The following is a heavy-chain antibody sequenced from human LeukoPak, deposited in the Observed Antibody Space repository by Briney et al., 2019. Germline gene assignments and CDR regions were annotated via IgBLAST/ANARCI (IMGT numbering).Heavy chain of an antibody. CDR3: AAFPITMIVVVITTPFDY. CDR2: FDPEDGET. CDR1: GYTLTELS. Sequence: GASVKVSCKVSGYTLTELSMNWVRQAPGKGLEWMGGFDPEDGETIYAQKFQGRVTMTEDTSTDTAYMELSSLRSEDTAVYYCAAFPITMIVVVITTPFDYWGQGTLVTVSS. J-gene: IGHJ4*02. V-gene: IGHV1-24*01. D-gene: IGHD3-22*01.